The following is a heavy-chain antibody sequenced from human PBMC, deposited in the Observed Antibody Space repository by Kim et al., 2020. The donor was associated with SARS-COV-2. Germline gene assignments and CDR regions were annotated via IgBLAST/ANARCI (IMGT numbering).Heavy chain of an antibody. J-gene: IGHJ3*01. D-gene: IGHD2-2*01. V-gene: IGHV4-34*01. CDR2: INHSGGT. CDR3: SRGKLGVVPAPILAF. CDR1: GGSLSGYT. Sequence: SETLSLTCAVYGGSLSGYTWNWIRLAHGKGLERKGEINHSGGTNNSPSPTSRVTITIDTSKNQIPLRLSPVTAADTAADYCSRGKLGVVPAPILAF.